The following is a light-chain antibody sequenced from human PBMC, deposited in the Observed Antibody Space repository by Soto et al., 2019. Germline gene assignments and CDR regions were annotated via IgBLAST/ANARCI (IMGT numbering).Light chain of an antibody. V-gene: IGKV3-20*01. CDR2: GAS. J-gene: IGKJ2*02. Sequence: EIVLTQSPGTLSLSPGERATLSCRASQSVSSSYLAWYQQKPGQAPRLLIYGASSRATGIPDRFSGSGSGTDFTLTISRLEAEDFAVYYCQQYCSSPRGTFCQGTKLEIK. CDR1: QSVSSSY. CDR3: QQYCSSPRGT.